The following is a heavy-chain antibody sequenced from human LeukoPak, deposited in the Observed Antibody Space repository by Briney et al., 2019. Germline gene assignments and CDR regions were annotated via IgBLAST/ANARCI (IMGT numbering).Heavy chain of an antibody. V-gene: IGHV3-66*01. J-gene: IGHJ4*02. D-gene: IGHD6-13*01. CDR1: GFTVSSNY. CDR2: IYSDGST. Sequence: GGSLRLSCAASGFTVSSNYMSWVSQAPGKGLEWVSVIYSDGSTYYADSVKGRFSISRDNSKNTVYLQMNRLRAEDTAVYYCARDIGSSAGFDYWGQGTLVTVSS. CDR3: ARDIGSSAGFDY.